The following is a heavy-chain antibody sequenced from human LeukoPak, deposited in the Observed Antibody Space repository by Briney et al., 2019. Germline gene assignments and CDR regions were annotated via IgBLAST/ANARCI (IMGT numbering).Heavy chain of an antibody. CDR2: IYYSGST. D-gene: IGHD6-13*01. CDR3: ARRYSSSWPWFDP. Sequence: SETLSLTCTVSGGSISSYYWSWIRQPPGKGLEWIGYIYYSGSTNYNPSLKSRVTISVDTSKNQFSLKLSSVTAADTAVYYCARRYSSSWPWFDPWGQGTLVTVSS. CDR1: GGSISSYY. V-gene: IGHV4-59*08. J-gene: IGHJ5*02.